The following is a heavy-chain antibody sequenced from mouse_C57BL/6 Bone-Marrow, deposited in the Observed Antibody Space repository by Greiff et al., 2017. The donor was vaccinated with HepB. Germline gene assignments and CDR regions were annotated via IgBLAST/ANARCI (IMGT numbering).Heavy chain of an antibody. CDR3: AREYPYYFDY. CDR1: GYTFTSYW. Sequence: QVQLQQPGAELVRPGSSVKLSCKASGYTFTSYWMHWVKQRPIQGLEWIGNIDPSDSETPYNQKFKDKATLTVDKSSSTAYMQLSSLTSEDSAVYYCAREYPYYFDYWGQGTTLTVSS. CDR2: IDPSDSET. D-gene: IGHD5-1*01. V-gene: IGHV1-52*01. J-gene: IGHJ2*01.